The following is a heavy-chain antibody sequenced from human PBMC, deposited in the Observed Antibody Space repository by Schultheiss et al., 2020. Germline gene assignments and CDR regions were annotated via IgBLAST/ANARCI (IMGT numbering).Heavy chain of an antibody. V-gene: IGHV3-74*01. CDR3: AKGDTAMSGMSTN. CDR1: GFTFSNYA. D-gene: IGHD5-18*01. CDR2: INGDGSGT. J-gene: IGHJ4*02. Sequence: GESLKISCAASGFTFSNYAVHWVRQAPGEGLVWVSRINGDGSGTTHADSVKGRFTISRDNAKNSLYLQMNSLRAEDTALYYCAKGDTAMSGMSTNWGQGTLVTVSS.